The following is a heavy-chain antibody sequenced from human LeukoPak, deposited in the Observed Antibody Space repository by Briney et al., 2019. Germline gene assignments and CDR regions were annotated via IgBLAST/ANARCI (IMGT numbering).Heavy chain of an antibody. CDR3: ASRPRGYSYGWGD. Sequence: PSETLSLTCTVSGYSISSGYYWGWIRQPPGKGLEWIGSIYHSGSTYYNPSLKSRVTISVDTSKNQFSLKLSSVTAADTAVYYCASRPRGYSYGWGDWGQGTLVTVSS. D-gene: IGHD5-18*01. J-gene: IGHJ4*02. V-gene: IGHV4-38-2*02. CDR2: IYHSGST. CDR1: GYSISSGYY.